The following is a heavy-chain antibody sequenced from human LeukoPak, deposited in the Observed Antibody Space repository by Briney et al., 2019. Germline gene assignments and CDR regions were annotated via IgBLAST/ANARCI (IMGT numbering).Heavy chain of an antibody. CDR3: ARTHDYVWGSYRLDYFDY. J-gene: IGHJ4*02. D-gene: IGHD3-16*02. V-gene: IGHV4-34*01. CDR2: INHSGST. Sequence: PSETLSLTCTVSGGSISSYYWSWIRQLPGKGLEWIGEINHSGSTNYNPSLKSRVTISVDTSKNQFSLKLSSVTAADTAAYYCARTHDYVWGSYRLDYFDYWGQGTLVTVSS. CDR1: GGSISSYY.